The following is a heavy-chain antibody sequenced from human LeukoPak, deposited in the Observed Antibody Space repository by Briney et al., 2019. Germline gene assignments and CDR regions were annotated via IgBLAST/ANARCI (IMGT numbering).Heavy chain of an antibody. Sequence: PSETLSLTCAVYGGSFSGYYWSWIRQPPGKGLEWIGYIYYSGSTNYNPSLKSRVTISVDTSKNQFSLKLSSVTAADTAVYYCARGSAVVHYYYYYMDVWGKGTTVTVSS. D-gene: IGHD2-2*01. J-gene: IGHJ6*03. CDR1: GGSFSGYY. CDR3: ARGSAVVHYYYYYMDV. V-gene: IGHV4-59*01. CDR2: IYYSGST.